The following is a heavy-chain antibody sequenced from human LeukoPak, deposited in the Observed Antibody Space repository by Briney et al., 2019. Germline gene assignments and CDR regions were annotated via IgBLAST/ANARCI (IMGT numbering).Heavy chain of an antibody. V-gene: IGHV4-34*01. CDR3: ARATPRDFDY. CDR1: GGSFRGYY. J-gene: IGHJ4*02. CDR2: INHSGST. D-gene: IGHD3-10*01. Sequence: SETLSLTCAVYGGSFRGYYWSWIRQPPGKGLEWIGEINHSGSTNYNPSLKSRVTISVDTSKNQFSLKLSSVTAADTAVYYCARATPRDFDYWGQGTLVTVSS.